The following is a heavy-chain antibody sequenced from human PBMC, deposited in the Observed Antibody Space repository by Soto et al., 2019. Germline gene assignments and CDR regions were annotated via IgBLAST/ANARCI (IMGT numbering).Heavy chain of an antibody. CDR2: ISGSGGNS. CDR3: AKGPYRSGRYLGDY. CDR1: GFTFSSCA. V-gene: IGHV3-23*01. Sequence: EVQVLESGGGSVQPGGSLRLSCAASGFTFSSCAMSWVRQAPGKGLEWVSGISGSGGNSYYADSVRGRFTISRDNSRDTLYLQMNSLRDEDTAVYYCAKGPYRSGRYLGDYWGQGTLVTVSS. D-gene: IGHD6-19*01. J-gene: IGHJ4*02.